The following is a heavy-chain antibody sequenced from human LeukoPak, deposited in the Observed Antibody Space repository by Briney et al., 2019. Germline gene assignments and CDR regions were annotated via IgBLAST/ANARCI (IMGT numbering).Heavy chain of an antibody. V-gene: IGHV6-1*01. CDR2: TYYKYKWYN. Sequence: SQTLSLTCAVSGDSVSSNSAAWNWIRQSPSRGLEWLGRTYYKYKWYNDYAVSVKGRITINSDTSKNQFSLQLNSVTPEDTAVYYRTKTGVGSGSHYYYYGMDDWGQGTTVTVSS. CDR1: GDSVSSNSAA. CDR3: TKTGVGSGSHYYYYGMDD. D-gene: IGHD1-26*01. J-gene: IGHJ6*02.